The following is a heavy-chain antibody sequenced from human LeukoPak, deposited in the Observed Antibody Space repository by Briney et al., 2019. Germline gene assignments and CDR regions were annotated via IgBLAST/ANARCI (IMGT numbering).Heavy chain of an antibody. CDR2: ISSSGSYI. J-gene: IGHJ6*02. CDR3: ARDRYGDYYYGMDV. D-gene: IGHD4-17*01. V-gene: IGHV3-21*01. Sequence: SGGSLRLSCAASGFTFSTYSMHWVRQAQGKGLEWVSFISSSGSYIYYADSMKGQFTISRDNAKNSLYLQMNSLRAEDTAVYYCARDRYGDYYYGMDVWGQGTTVTVSS. CDR1: GFTFSTYS.